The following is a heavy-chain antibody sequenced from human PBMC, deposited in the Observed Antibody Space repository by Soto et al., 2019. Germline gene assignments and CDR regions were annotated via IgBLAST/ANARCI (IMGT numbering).Heavy chain of an antibody. J-gene: IGHJ4*02. Sequence: PSETLSLTCTFSVGSISISSYYWGWIRQPPGKGLEWIGSIYYSGSTYYNPSLKSRVTISVDTSKNQFSLKLSSVTAADTAVYYCASEPDFWSGYYAGGFDYWGQGTMVTVSS. CDR2: IYYSGST. CDR3: ASEPDFWSGYYAGGFDY. CDR1: VGSISISSYY. V-gene: IGHV4-39*01. D-gene: IGHD3-3*01.